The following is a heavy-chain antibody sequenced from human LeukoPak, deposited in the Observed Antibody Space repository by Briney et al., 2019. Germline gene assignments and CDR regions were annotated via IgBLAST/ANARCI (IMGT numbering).Heavy chain of an antibody. D-gene: IGHD6-13*01. CDR2: INHSGST. J-gene: IGHJ4*02. CDR3: ARAPYRYSSSWYFDY. CDR1: GGSFSGYY. V-gene: IGHV4-34*01. Sequence: SETLSLTCAVYGGSFSGYYWSWIRQPPGKGLEWIGEINHSGSTNYNPSLKSRVTISVDTSKNQFSLKLSSVTAADTAVYYCARAPYRYSSSWYFDYWGQGTLVTVSS.